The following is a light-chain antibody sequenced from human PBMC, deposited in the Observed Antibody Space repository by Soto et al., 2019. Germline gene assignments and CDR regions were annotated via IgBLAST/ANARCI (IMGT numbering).Light chain of an antibody. Sequence: QSVLTQPASVSGSPGQSITISCTGTGSDVGAYYSVSWYQHHPGKAPKLIIYGVTNRPSGVSNRFSGSKSGNTASLTISGLQAEDEADYHCSSYTSGSSHYVFGTGTKVTVL. V-gene: IGLV2-14*01. J-gene: IGLJ1*01. CDR1: GSDVGAYYS. CDR3: SSYTSGSSHYV. CDR2: GVT.